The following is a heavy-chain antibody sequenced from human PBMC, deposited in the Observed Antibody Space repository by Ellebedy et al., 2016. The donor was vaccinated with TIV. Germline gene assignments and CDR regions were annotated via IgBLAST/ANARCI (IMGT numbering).Heavy chain of an antibody. CDR3: ASVGCSDASCYYYDYYYMDV. V-gene: IGHV3-74*01. Sequence: GESLKISCAASGFSFSSYWMHWVRQTPGKGLVWLSRINGDGSSTRYADSVRGRFTISRDNAKNTLYLQMNDLSAEETAVYYCASVGCSDASCYYYDYYYMDVWGKGTAVTVSS. J-gene: IGHJ6*03. CDR1: GFSFSSYW. CDR2: INGDGSST. D-gene: IGHD2-15*01.